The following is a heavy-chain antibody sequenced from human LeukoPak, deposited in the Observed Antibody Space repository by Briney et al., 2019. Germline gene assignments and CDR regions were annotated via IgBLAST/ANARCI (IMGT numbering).Heavy chain of an antibody. CDR1: GGSISSYY. V-gene: IGHV4-4*07. Sequence: PSETLSLTCTVSGGSISSYYWSWIRQPAGKGLEWIGRIYTSGSTNYNPSLQSRVTISVDTSKNQFSLQLISVIAADTAVYYCARGLDYYYMDVWGKGTTVTVSS. J-gene: IGHJ6*03. CDR2: IYTSGST. D-gene: IGHD2-21*01. CDR3: ARGLDYYYMDV.